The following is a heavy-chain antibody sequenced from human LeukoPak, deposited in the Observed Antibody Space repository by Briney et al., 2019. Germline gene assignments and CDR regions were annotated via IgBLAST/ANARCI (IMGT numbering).Heavy chain of an antibody. CDR2: IYYSGNT. CDR3: VTDNSYGSWSYYT. J-gene: IGHJ4*02. V-gene: IGHV4-59*01. Sequence: PSETLSLTCTVSGGSIRSYYWNWIRQPPGKGLEWIGYIYYSGNTNYNPSLKSRVTISVDTSKNQFSLKLSAVTAADTAVYYCVTDNSYGSWSYYTWGQGTVVTVSS. D-gene: IGHD3-10*01. CDR1: GGSIRSYY.